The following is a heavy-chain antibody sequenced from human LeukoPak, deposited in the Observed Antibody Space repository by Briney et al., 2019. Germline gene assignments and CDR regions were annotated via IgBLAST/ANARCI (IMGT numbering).Heavy chain of an antibody. D-gene: IGHD3-16*01. CDR3: ARVLVPAGGGVVDY. CDR1: GYTFTSYG. J-gene: IGHJ4*02. Sequence: RASVKVSCKASGYTFTSYGISWVRQAPGQGLEWMGWINPNSGGTNYAQKFQGRVTMTRDTSISTAYMELSSLRSDDTAVYYCARVLVPAGGGVVDYWGQGTLVTVSS. V-gene: IGHV1-2*02. CDR2: INPNSGGT.